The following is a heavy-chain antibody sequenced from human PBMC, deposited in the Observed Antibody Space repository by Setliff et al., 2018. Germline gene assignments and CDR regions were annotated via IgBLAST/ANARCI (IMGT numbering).Heavy chain of an antibody. D-gene: IGHD2-2*01. CDR2: IFYSGDT. J-gene: IGHJ5*02. Sequence: NPSETLSLTCTVSGGSVRSHYWSWIRHSPGKGLEWIGFIFYSGDTKSNPSLKSRVTMSVDTSKNQFSLQLSSVTAADTAVYYCARGGGGYHAASWGQGILVTVSS. CDR1: GGSVRSHY. CDR3: ARGGGGYHAAS. V-gene: IGHV4-59*02.